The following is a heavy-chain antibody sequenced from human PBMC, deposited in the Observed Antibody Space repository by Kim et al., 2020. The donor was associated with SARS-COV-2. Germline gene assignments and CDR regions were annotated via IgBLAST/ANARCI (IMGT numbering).Heavy chain of an antibody. D-gene: IGHD6-13*01. CDR3: AKGRLSSWYYLDY. CDR2: ISWNSGSI. V-gene: IGHV3-9*01. Sequence: GGSLRLSCAASGFTFDDYAMHWVRQAPGKGLEWVSGISWNSGSIGYADSVKGRFTISRDNAKNSLYLQMNSLRAEDTALYYCAKGRLSSWYYLDYWGQGTLVTVSP. J-gene: IGHJ4*02. CDR1: GFTFDDYA.